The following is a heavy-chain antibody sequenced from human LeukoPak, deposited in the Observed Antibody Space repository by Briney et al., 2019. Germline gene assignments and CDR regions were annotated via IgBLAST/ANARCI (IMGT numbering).Heavy chain of an antibody. CDR1: SGSFRTYY. CDR2: IFYSEGT. D-gene: IGHD3-10*01. Sequence: SETLSLTCTVSSGSFRTYYWSWIRQPPGKGLEWIGYIFYSEGTSYNPSLKSRVTISVDTSQNQFSLQLTSVTAADTAVYYCARGDYGSGTYLWGSWGQGTLVTVSS. J-gene: IGHJ5*02. CDR3: ARGDYGSGTYLWGS. V-gene: IGHV4-59*12.